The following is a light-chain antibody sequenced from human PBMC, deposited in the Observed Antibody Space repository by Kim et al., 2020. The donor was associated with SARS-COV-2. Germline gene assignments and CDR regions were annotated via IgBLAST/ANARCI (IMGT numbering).Light chain of an antibody. CDR2: DAS. J-gene: IGKJ2*01. CDR3: QQRSSWPPYT. Sequence: SPRERDTLSCRASQSVTRSHLAWYQQKPGQAPRLLIYDASKRATGIPARFTGSGSATDFTLTISSLEPEDFAVYYCQQRSSWPPYTFGQGTKLEIK. V-gene: IGKV3-11*01. CDR1: QSVTRSH.